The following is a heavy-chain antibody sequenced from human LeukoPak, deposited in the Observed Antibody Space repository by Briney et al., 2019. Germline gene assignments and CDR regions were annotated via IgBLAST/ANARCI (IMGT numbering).Heavy chain of an antibody. Sequence: GGSLRLSCAASGFIFSNYGMHWVCQAPGKRLEWVAVIWNDGSETFHADSVKGRFRIARDNSKNTLYLQMNSLRAEDTAVYFCARDMGRAWYGPPDYWGQGTLVTVSS. CDR2: IWNDGSET. CDR1: GFIFSNYG. D-gene: IGHD6-13*01. J-gene: IGHJ4*02. V-gene: IGHV3-33*01. CDR3: ARDMGRAWYGPPDY.